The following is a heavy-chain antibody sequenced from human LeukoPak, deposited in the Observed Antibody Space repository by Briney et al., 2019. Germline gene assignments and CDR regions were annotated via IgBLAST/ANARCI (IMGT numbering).Heavy chain of an antibody. CDR1: GGSISSYY. CDR3: ARGGGITMVRGGYDAFDI. D-gene: IGHD3-10*01. V-gene: IGHV4-59*01. Sequence: SETLSLTCTVSGGSISSYYWSWIRQPPGKGLEWIGYIYYSGSTNYNPSLKSRVTISVDTSKNQFSLKLSSVTAADTAVYYCARGGGITMVRGGYDAFDIWGQGTMVTVSS. CDR2: IYYSGST. J-gene: IGHJ3*02.